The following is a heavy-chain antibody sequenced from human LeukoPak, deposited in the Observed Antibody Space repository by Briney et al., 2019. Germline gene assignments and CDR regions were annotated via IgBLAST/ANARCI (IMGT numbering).Heavy chain of an antibody. J-gene: IGHJ6*03. CDR3: ARGDTAMVDYYYYMDV. CDR1: GFTFSSHE. CDR2: ISSSGSTI. D-gene: IGHD5-18*01. Sequence: PGGSLRLSCAASGFTFSSHEMNWVRQAPGKGLEWVSYISSSGSTIYYADSVKGRFTISRDNAKNSLYLQMNSLRAEDMAVYYCARGDTAMVDYYYYMDVWGKGTTVTISS. V-gene: IGHV3-48*03.